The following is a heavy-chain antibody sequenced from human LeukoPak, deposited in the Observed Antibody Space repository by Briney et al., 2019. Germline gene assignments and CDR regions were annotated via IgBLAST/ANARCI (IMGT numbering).Heavy chain of an antibody. V-gene: IGHV4-59*01. J-gene: IGHJ6*02. Sequence: MSSETLSLTCTVSGGSISRYYWSWIRQPPGKGLEWIGYISYSGSTNNNPSLKSRVTISVDTSKNQLSLKLNSVTAADTAVYYCARRSRIVGATYYYYGMDVWGQGTTVTVSS. CDR1: GGSISRYY. D-gene: IGHD1-26*01. CDR3: ARRSRIVGATYYYYGMDV. CDR2: ISYSGST.